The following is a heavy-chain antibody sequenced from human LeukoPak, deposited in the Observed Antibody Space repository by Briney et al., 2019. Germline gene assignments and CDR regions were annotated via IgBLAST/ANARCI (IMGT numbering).Heavy chain of an antibody. D-gene: IGHD2-15*01. CDR1: EFTFSSYA. CDR3: AKSQLGYCSGGSCFDAFDI. V-gene: IGHV3-23*01. Sequence: GGSLRLSCSASEFTFSSYAMSWVRRAPGKGLEWVSAISHSGGTTYYAGSMKGRFTISRENSKNTLYLHMNSMRAEDTAVFYCAKSQLGYCSGGSCFDAFDIWGQGTMVTVSS. J-gene: IGHJ3*02. CDR2: ISHSGGTT.